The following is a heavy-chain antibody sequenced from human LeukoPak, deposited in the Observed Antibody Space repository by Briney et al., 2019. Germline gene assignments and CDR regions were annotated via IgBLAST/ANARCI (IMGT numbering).Heavy chain of an antibody. V-gene: IGHV1-18*01. D-gene: IGHD3-10*01. CDR3: ARQSAITMVRGVYEY. Sequence: VASVKVSCKASGYTFTSYGISWVRQAPGQGLEWMGWISTYNGNTNYAQKLQGRVTMTTDTSTSTAYMELRSLRSDDTALYYCARQSAITMVRGVYEYWGQGTLATVSS. CDR1: GYTFTSYG. J-gene: IGHJ4*02. CDR2: ISTYNGNT.